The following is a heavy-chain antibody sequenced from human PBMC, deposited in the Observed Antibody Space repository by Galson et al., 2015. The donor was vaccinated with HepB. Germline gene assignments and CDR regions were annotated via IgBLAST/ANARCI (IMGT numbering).Heavy chain of an antibody. CDR2: ISAYNGNT. V-gene: IGHV1-18*01. CDR1: GYTFTSYG. CDR3: ARVDFYDILTGYSHYFDY. Sequence: SVKVSCKASGYTFTSYGISWVRQAPGQGLEWMGWISAYNGNTNYAQKLQGRVTMTTDTSTSTAYMELRSLRSDDTAVYYCARVDFYDILTGYSHYFDYWGQGTLVTVSS. J-gene: IGHJ4*02. D-gene: IGHD3-9*01.